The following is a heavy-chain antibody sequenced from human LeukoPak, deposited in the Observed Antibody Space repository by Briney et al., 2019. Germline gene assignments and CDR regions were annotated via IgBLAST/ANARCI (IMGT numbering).Heavy chain of an antibody. V-gene: IGHV4-34*01. CDR3: ARHGDYYGSGSRY. CDR1: GGSFSGYY. Sequence: SETLSLTCAVYGGSFSGYYWSWIRQPPGKGLEWIGEINYSGSTNYNPALKSRVTISVDTSKNQFSLKLSSVTAADTAVYYCARHGDYYGSGSRYWGQGTLVTVSS. J-gene: IGHJ4*02. CDR2: INYSGST. D-gene: IGHD3-10*01.